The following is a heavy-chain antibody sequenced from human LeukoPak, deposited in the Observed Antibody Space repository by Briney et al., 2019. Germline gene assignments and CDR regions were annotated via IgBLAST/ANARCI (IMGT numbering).Heavy chain of an antibody. D-gene: IGHD3-22*01. CDR3: ATPYFDGSGYLDWYFDL. V-gene: IGHV3-53*01. J-gene: IGHJ2*01. Sequence: PGGSLRLSCAASGFTVSSNFMNWVRQAPGEGLEWVSIIYSGGSTYYADSLKGRFTISRDNSKNTLYLQVKSLRAEDTAVYYCATPYFDGSGYLDWYFDLWGRGTLVTVSS. CDR2: IYSGGST. CDR1: GFTVSSNF.